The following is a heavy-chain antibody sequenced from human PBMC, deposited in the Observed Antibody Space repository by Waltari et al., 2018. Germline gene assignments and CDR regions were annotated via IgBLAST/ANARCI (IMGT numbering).Heavy chain of an antibody. J-gene: IGHJ1*01. D-gene: IGHD3-22*01. V-gene: IGHV4-34*01. CDR2: IHHSGXT. CDR3: ARANQXDXSGXYYVPKAEYFQX. CDR1: GGSFSGXS. Sequence: LQQWGAXLXXPSEXLSXTCAVYGGSFSGXSWTWIRPPPGKGLEWIGEIHHSGXTNYXPSLKSXVTISVDTSXNQFSLKLSSVTAADTAXXYCARANQXDXSGXYYVPKAEYFQXWGQGSXVTVSS.